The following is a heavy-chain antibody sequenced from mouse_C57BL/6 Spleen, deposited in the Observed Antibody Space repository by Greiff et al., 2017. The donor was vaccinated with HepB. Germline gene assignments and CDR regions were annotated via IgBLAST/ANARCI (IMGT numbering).Heavy chain of an antibody. CDR3: ARRGYGSSFYFDY. V-gene: IGHV5-4*03. J-gene: IGHJ2*01. D-gene: IGHD1-1*01. CDR1: GFTFGSYA. Sequence: EVMLVESGGGLVKPGGSLKLSCAASGFTFGSYAMSWVRQTPEKRLEWVATISDGGSYTYYPDNVKGRFTISRDNAKNNLYLQMSHLKSEDTAMYYCARRGYGSSFYFDYWGQGTTLTVSS. CDR2: ISDGGSYT.